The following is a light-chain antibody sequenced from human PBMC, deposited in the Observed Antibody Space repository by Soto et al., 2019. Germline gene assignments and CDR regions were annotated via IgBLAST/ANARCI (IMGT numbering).Light chain of an antibody. V-gene: IGKV3-11*01. CDR1: QSVSSY. CDR3: QQRTLLT. J-gene: IGKJ4*01. CDR2: DAS. Sequence: EIVLTQSTATLSLSPGERATLSCRASQSVSSYLAWYQQKPGQAPRLLIYDASNRATGIPARFSGSGSGTDFTLTISSLEPEDFAVYYCQQRTLLTFGGGTKVEI.